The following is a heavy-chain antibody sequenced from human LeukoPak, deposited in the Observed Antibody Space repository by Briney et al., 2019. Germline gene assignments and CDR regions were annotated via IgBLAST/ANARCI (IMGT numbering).Heavy chain of an antibody. CDR3: ARDLSNRGRDYYYYMDV. D-gene: IGHD7-27*01. J-gene: IGHJ6*03. CDR1: GGSISSSSYY. V-gene: IGHV4-39*07. CDR2: IYYSGST. Sequence: SETLSLTRTVSGGSISSSSYYWGWIRQPPGKGLEWIGSIYYSGSTYYNPSLKSRLTMSVDTSKNQFSLKLSSVTAADTAVYYCARDLSNRGRDYYYYMDVWGKGTTVTVSS.